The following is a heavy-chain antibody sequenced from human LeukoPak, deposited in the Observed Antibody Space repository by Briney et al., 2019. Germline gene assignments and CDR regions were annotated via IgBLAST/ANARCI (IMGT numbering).Heavy chain of an antibody. CDR2: IRWNSGSI. CDR1: GFTFDDYA. D-gene: IGHD6-13*01. CDR3: AKARAGGPYSSSWYVLDY. V-gene: IGHV3-9*01. J-gene: IGHJ4*02. Sequence: GGSLRLSCAASGFTFDDYAMHWVRQAPGKGLEWVSGIRWNSGSIGYADSVKGRFTISRDNAKNSLYLQMNSLRAEDTGLYYCAKARAGGPYSSSWYVLDYWGQGTLVTVSS.